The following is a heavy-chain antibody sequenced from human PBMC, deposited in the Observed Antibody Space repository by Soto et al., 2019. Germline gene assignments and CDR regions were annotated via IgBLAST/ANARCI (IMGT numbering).Heavy chain of an antibody. CDR2: ISGSGGST. CDR1: GFTFSSYA. D-gene: IGHD6-19*01. CDR3: ASRTSGWYFDY. Sequence: EVQLLESGGGLVQPGGSLRLSCTASGFTFSSYAMNWVRQAPGKGLEWVSVISGSGGSTYYADSVKGRFTISRDNSKNKRYLQMNSLRAEATAVYYCASRTSGWYFDYWGQGTLVTVSS. J-gene: IGHJ4*02. V-gene: IGHV3-23*01.